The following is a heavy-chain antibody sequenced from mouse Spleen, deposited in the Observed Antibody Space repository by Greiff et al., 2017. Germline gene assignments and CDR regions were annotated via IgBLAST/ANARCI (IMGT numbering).Heavy chain of an antibody. CDR3: ARDHGRYYFDY. J-gene: IGHJ2*01. CDR2: ISYDGSN. Sequence: EVQLVESGPGLVKPSQSLSLTCSVTGYSITSGYYWNWIRQFPGNKLEWMGYISYDGSNNYNPSLKNRISITRDTSKNQFFLKLNSVTTEDTATYYCARDHGRYYFDYWGQGTTLTVSS. CDR1: GYSITSGYY. V-gene: IGHV3-6*01.